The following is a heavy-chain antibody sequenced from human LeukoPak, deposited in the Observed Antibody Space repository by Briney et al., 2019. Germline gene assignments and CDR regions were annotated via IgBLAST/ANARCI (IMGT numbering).Heavy chain of an antibody. V-gene: IGHV1-69*13. D-gene: IGHD4-17*01. CDR2: IIPTIGTA. CDR1: GGIFSGYA. CDR3: ARDAGDYGDYEGGYYYMDV. J-gene: IGHJ6*03. Sequence: ASVKVSCKASGGIFSGYAISWVRQAPGQGLEWMGGIIPTIGTANYAQNFQGRVTITADESTSTAYMELSSLRSDDTAVYYCARDAGDYGDYEGGYYYMDVWGKGTTVAVSS.